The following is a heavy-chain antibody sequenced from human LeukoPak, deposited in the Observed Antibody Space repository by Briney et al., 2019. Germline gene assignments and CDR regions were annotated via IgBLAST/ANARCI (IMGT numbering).Heavy chain of an antibody. D-gene: IGHD1-26*01. Sequence: SETLSLTCTVSGGSISSYYWSWIRQPPEKGLEWIGYIYYSGSTNYNPSLKSRVTISVDTSKNQFSLKLSSVTAADTAVYYCARSISGSSSTGMNVWGQGTMVTVSS. CDR3: ARSISGSSSTGMNV. CDR1: GGSISSYY. J-gene: IGHJ6*02. V-gene: IGHV4-59*08. CDR2: IYYSGST.